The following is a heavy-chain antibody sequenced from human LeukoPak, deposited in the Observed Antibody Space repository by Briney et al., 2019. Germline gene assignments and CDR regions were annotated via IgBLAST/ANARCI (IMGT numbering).Heavy chain of an antibody. CDR3: ASETPTAEYYFDY. Sequence: GGSLRLSCAVSGFSLKTYCMNWVRQAPGKGLEWMGQFSSSGGAIYYADSVKGRFTISRDNAENSLYLQMNSLGGEDTAVYYCASETPTAEYYFDYWGRGTLVTVSS. V-gene: IGHV3-48*04. CDR1: GFSLKTYC. J-gene: IGHJ4*02. D-gene: IGHD4-11*01. CDR2: FSSSGGAI.